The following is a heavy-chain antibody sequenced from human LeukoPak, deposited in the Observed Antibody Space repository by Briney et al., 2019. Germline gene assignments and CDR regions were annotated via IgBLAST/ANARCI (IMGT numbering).Heavy chain of an antibody. J-gene: IGHJ1*01. CDR2: IYHSGST. Sequence: SETLSLTCAVYGGSFSGYYWNWIRHPPGKGLEWIGYIYHSGSTNYNPSLQSRVTISVDTSKNQFSLNLNSVTAADTAVYYCARGGAARLHFQNWGQGTLVTVSS. D-gene: IGHD6-6*01. CDR3: ARGGAARLHFQN. CDR1: GGSFSGYY. V-gene: IGHV4-59*01.